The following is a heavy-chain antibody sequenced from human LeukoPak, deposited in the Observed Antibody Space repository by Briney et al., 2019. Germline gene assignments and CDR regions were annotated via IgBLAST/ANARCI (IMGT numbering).Heavy chain of an antibody. V-gene: IGHV4-61*01. CDR2: IFHSGRT. Sequence: SETLSLTCTVSGGSVNSSIDYWSWIRQPPGKGLEWIGYIFHSGRTTYNPSLRSRVAISVDTSKNQFSVNLRSATAADTAIYYCARAPWVTFIPRWFDPWGQGTLVTVSS. D-gene: IGHD3-16*01. J-gene: IGHJ5*02. CDR1: GGSVNSSIDY. CDR3: ARAPWVTFIPRWFDP.